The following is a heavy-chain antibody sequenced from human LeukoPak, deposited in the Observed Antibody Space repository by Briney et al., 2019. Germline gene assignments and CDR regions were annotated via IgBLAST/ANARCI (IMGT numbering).Heavy chain of an antibody. CDR3: ARNYYDSSGYYYTFDY. CDR1: GGSISSYY. CDR2: IYDSGIT. D-gene: IGHD3-22*01. Sequence: SETLSLTCTVSGGSISSYYWSWIRQSPGKGLEWIGHIYDSGITNYNPSLKSRVTISVDTSKSQFSLKLSSVTAADTAVYYCARNYYDSSGYYYTFDYWGQGTLVTVSS. J-gene: IGHJ4*02. V-gene: IGHV4-4*08.